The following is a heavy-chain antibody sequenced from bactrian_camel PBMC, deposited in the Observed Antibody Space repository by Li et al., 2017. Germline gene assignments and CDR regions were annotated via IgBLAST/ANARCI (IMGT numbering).Heavy chain of an antibody. V-gene: IGHV3S40*01. D-gene: IGHD7*01. CDR2: IGGSGGTS. CDR1: GFSFGTYA. CDR3: LAWRETGDGPYH. J-gene: IGHJ4*01. Sequence: VQLVESGGGLVQPGESLRLTCAASGFSFGTYAMNWVRQTPGKGLEWVSAIGGSGGTSYYADSVKGRFTCSRDNINVYLQMNSLRPEDTAVYYCLAWRETGDGPYHFGARGPRSPSP.